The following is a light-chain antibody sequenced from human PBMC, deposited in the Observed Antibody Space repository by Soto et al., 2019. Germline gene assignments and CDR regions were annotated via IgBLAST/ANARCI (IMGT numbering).Light chain of an antibody. V-gene: IGLV1-51*01. CDR1: SSNIGAGYD. J-gene: IGLJ2*01. CDR3: ATWDYSLTGEV. CDR2: DNN. Sequence: QSVLTQPPSVSGAPGQRVTISCSGSSSNIGAGYDVNWYRQLPGTAPKLLIYDNNKRPSGIPDRFSGSKSGTSGTLDITGLQTGDEADYYCATWDYSLTGEVFGGGTKVTVL.